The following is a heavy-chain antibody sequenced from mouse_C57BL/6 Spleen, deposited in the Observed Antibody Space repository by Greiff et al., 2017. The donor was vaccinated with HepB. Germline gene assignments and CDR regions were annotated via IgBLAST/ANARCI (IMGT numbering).Heavy chain of an antibody. J-gene: IGHJ2*01. CDR2: INPNNGGT. D-gene: IGHD2-4*01. Sequence: VQLQQSGPELVKPGASVKISCKASGYTFTDYYMNWVKQSHGKSLEWIGDINPNNGGTSYNQKFKGKATLTVDKSSSTAYMELRSLTSEDSAVYYCARSGIYYDYDVDYWGQGTTLTVSS. V-gene: IGHV1-26*01. CDR1: GYTFTDYY. CDR3: ARSGIYYDYDVDY.